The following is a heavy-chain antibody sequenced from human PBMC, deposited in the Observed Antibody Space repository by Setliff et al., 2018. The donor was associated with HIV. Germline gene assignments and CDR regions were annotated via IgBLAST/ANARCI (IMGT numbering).Heavy chain of an antibody. Sequence: LSLTCTVSGGSITSYYWNWIRQSPGKGLEWIGSIYYSGRTYYNPSLKSRVTISVDTSKNQFSLKLSSVTAADTAVYYCARGLVATTYYFDYWGQGTLVTVSS. CDR3: ARGLVATTYYFDY. CDR2: IYYSGRT. J-gene: IGHJ4*02. D-gene: IGHD5-12*01. V-gene: IGHV4-59*12. CDR1: GGSITSYY.